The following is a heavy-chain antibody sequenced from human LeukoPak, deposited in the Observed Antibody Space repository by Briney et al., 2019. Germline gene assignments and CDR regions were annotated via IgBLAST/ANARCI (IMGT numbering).Heavy chain of an antibody. CDR1: GYSFSTYW. CDR3: ARLVGATVGDH. D-gene: IGHD1-26*01. CDR2: IYPDDSDT. V-gene: IGHV5-51*01. J-gene: IGHJ4*02. Sequence: GESLKISCKGSGYSFSTYWVGWVRQMPGKGLEWMGIIYPDDSDTRYSPSFQGQVTISADKSISTAYLQWSSLKASDTAMYYCARLVGATVGDHWGQGTLVTVSS.